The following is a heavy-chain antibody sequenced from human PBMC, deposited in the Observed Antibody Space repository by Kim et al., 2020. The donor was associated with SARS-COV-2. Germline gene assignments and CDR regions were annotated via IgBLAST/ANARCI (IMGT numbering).Heavy chain of an antibody. Sequence: SGPTLVNPTQTLTLTCTFSGFSLSTSGVGVGWIRQPPGKALEWLALIYWDDDKRYSPSLKSRLTITKDTSKNQVVLTMTNMDPVDTATYYCAHRLVVQGVMDYDAFDIWGQGTMVTVSS. V-gene: IGHV2-5*02. CDR2: IYWDDDK. CDR3: AHRLVVQGVMDYDAFDI. J-gene: IGHJ3*02. D-gene: IGHD3-10*01. CDR1: GFSLSTSGVG.